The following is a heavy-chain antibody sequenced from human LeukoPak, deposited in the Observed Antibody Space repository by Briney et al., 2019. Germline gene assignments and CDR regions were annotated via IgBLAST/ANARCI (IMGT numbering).Heavy chain of an antibody. J-gene: IGHJ4*02. CDR3: RRGPYEGWFGESYRGFFAY. Sequence: SETLSLTCTVSLGSISSYFWSWIRDPPRPGLRALGDMYYSGSCNYNLQLKTRVNISVDTSKNQFSLKVRSAAVAETAVYYCRRGPYEGWFGESYRGFFAYWGQGTLVTVSS. D-gene: IGHD3-10*01. CDR1: LGSISSYF. CDR2: MYYSGSC. V-gene: IGHV4-59*01.